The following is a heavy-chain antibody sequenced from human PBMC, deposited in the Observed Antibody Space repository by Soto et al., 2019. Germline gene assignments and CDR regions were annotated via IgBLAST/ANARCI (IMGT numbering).Heavy chain of an antibody. CDR3: ANLAGGWYEAFGI. J-gene: IGHJ3*02. CDR2: ISGSGGTA. V-gene: IGHV3-23*01. Sequence: EVQLLESGGGLVQPGGSLRLSCAASGFISSSYAMTWVRQAPGKGLEWVSSISGSGGTAYYADSVKGRFTISRDNSRNTLDLQINSLRAEDTAVYYCANLAGGWYEAFGIWGQGTMVTVSS. D-gene: IGHD6-19*01. CDR1: GFISSSYA.